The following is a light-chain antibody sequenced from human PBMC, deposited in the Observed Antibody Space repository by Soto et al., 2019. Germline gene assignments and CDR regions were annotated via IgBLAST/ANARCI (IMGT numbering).Light chain of an antibody. V-gene: IGLV2-14*01. CDR1: SSDIGGYNY. J-gene: IGLJ3*02. CDR3: SSYTTTSTRV. Sequence: QSALTQPASVSGSPGQSITISCTGTSSDIGGYNYVSWYQQHPGQVPKLIIFDVTNRPSGVSNRFSGSKSGNTASLTISGLQAEDEAEYYCSSYTTTSTRVFGGGTKLTVL. CDR2: DVT.